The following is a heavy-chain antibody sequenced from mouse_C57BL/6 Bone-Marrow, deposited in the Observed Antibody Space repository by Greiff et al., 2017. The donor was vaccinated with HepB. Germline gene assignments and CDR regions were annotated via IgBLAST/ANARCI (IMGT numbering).Heavy chain of an antibody. J-gene: IGHJ2*01. CDR2: ISSGGDYI. CDR1: GFTFSSYA. CDR3: TGGPTTVVESHYFDY. D-gene: IGHD1-1*01. Sequence: EVNLVESGEGLVKPGGSLKLSCAASGFTFSSYAMSWVRQTPEKRLEWVAYISSGGDYIYYADTVKGRFTISRDNARNTLYLQMSSLKSEDTAMYYCTGGPTTVVESHYFDYWGQGTTLTVSS. V-gene: IGHV5-9-1*02.